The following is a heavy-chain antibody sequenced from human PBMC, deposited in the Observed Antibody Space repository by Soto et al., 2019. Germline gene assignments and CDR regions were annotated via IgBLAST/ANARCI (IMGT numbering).Heavy chain of an antibody. CDR2: IYHSGST. D-gene: IGHD1-20*01. Sequence: QLQLQESGSGLVKPSQTLSLTCAVSGGSISSGGYSWSWIRQPPGKGLEWIGYIYHSGSTYYNPSLKSRVTISVDRSKNPFSLKLSSVTAADTAVYYCARDNHDNCNRRFNWFDPWGQVTLVTVSS. CDR1: GGSISSGGYS. J-gene: IGHJ5*02. V-gene: IGHV4-30-2*01. CDR3: ARDNHDNCNRRFNWFDP.